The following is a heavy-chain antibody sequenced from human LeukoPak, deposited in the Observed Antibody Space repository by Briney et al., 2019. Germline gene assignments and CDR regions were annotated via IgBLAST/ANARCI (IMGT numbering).Heavy chain of an antibody. Sequence: PERSLRLSCAASGFTFNTYTMHWLRQAPGKGLEWMAVISYDGSNDYYADSVKGRFTISRDNSKNTLYLQMNSLRSEDTAVYYCARSKGGAYYYFDYWGQGTLVTVSS. CDR3: ARSKGGAYYYFDY. CDR2: ISYDGSND. CDR1: GFTFNTYT. D-gene: IGHD2-21*01. V-gene: IGHV3-30*01. J-gene: IGHJ4*02.